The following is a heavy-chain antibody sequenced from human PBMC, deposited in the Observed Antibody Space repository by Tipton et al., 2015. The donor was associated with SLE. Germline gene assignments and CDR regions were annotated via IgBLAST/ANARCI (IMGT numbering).Heavy chain of an antibody. J-gene: IGHJ3*02. D-gene: IGHD6-25*01. CDR3: ARRGGDAFDI. CDR1: GGSISSYY. Sequence: LRLSCTVSGGSISSYYWSWIRQPPGKGLEWIGYNYYSGITNYNPSLKSRVTISVDTSKNQFSLKLSSVTAADTAVYYCARRGGDAFDIWGQGTMVTVSS. CDR2: NYYSGIT. V-gene: IGHV4-59*01.